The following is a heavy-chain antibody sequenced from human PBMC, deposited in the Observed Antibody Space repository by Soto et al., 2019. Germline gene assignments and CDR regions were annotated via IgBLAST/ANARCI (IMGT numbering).Heavy chain of an antibody. V-gene: IGHV1-2*02. J-gene: IGHJ4*02. CDR1: GYIFIGSY. Sequence: QVQLVQSGAEMKSPGSSVKVSCKATGYIFIGSYLHWIRQAPGQGPEWMGSIYPATGDTDYAQTYQGRVISTGDTAIGTAYMELKWLTLDDTGMYYCARGASEWGQGTLVTVPS. CDR2: IYPATGDT. CDR3: ARGASE.